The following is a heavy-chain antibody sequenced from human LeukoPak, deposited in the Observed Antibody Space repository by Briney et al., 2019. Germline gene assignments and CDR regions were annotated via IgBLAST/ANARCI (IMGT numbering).Heavy chain of an antibody. CDR2: ISGSGGST. Sequence: GGSLTLSCAASGFTFSAYGMHWVRQAPGKGLEWVSAISGSGGSTYYADSVKGRFTISRDNSKNTLYLQMNSLRAEDTAVYYCAKLPSYYYYYYMDVWGKGTTGTVSS. J-gene: IGHJ6*03. V-gene: IGHV3-23*01. CDR1: GFTFSAYG. CDR3: AKLPSYYYYYYMDV.